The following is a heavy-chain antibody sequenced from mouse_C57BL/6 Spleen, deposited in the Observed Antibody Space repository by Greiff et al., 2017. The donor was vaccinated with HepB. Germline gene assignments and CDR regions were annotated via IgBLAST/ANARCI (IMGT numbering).Heavy chain of an antibody. J-gene: IGHJ2*01. Sequence: QVQLQQSGAELVRPGPSVKVSCKASGYAFTNYLIEWVKQRPGQGLEWIGVINPGSGGTNYNEKFKGKATLTADKSSSTAYMQLSSLTSEDSAVYFCARDYGSSYDYWGQGTTLTVSS. D-gene: IGHD1-1*01. CDR3: ARDYGSSYDY. V-gene: IGHV1-54*01. CDR2: INPGSGGT. CDR1: GYAFTNYL.